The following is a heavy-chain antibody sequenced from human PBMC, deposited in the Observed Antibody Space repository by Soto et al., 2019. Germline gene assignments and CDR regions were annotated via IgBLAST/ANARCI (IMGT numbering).Heavy chain of an antibody. CDR3: ASGGGGWYYFDY. Sequence: QVQLQESGPGLVKPSETLSLTCTVSGGSISSYYWSWIRQSPGKGLEWIGYIYYTGSTNHNPSLKLRVTLSVYTSKNQFSLKLSSVTAADTAVYYCASGGGGWYYFDYWGQGTLVTVSS. J-gene: IGHJ4*02. CDR2: IYYTGST. CDR1: GGSISSYY. D-gene: IGHD6-19*01. V-gene: IGHV4-59*01.